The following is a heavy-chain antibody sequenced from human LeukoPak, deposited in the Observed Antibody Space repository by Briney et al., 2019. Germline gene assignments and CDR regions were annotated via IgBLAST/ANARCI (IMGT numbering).Heavy chain of an antibody. CDR3: AREGPRGNSQFDY. D-gene: IGHD2/OR15-2a*01. CDR2: IWYDGSNK. J-gene: IGHJ4*02. V-gene: IGHV3-33*01. Sequence: GGSLRLSCAASGFTFSSYGMHWVRQAPGKGLEWVALIWYDGSNKYYTDSVKGRLTISRDNSKNTLYLRMNSLRAEDTAIYYCAREGPRGNSQFDYWGQGTLVTVSS. CDR1: GFTFSSYG.